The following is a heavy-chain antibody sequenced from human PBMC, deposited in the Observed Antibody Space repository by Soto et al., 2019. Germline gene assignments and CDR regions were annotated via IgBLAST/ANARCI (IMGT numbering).Heavy chain of an antibody. D-gene: IGHD6-19*01. J-gene: IGHJ3*02. V-gene: IGHV3-53*01. CDR3: ARDLAVADIAFDI. CDR1: GFTVSSNY. CDR2: IYSGGGT. Sequence: GGSLRLSCTASGFTVSSNYMNWVRQAPGKGLEWFSVIYSGGGTYYADSVKGRFTISRDNSKNTLYLQMNSLRAEDTAIYYCARDLAVADIAFDIWGQGTMVTVSS.